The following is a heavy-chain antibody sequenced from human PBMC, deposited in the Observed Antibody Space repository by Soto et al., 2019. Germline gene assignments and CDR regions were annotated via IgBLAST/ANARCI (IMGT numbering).Heavy chain of an antibody. Sequence: EVQLLESGGGLVQPGGSLRLSCAASGFTFSSYAMSWVRQAPGKGLEWVSAISGSGGSTYYADSVKGRVTISRDNSKNTLNLQMTSLRAEDTAVYYCAKEPPRRWLQLRVDYWGQGTLVTVSS. CDR2: ISGSGGST. CDR1: GFTFSSYA. CDR3: AKEPPRRWLQLRVDY. V-gene: IGHV3-23*01. J-gene: IGHJ4*02. D-gene: IGHD5-12*01.